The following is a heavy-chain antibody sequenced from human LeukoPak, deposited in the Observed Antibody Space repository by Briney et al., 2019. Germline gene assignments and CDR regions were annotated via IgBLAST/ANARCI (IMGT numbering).Heavy chain of an antibody. CDR1: GGSISSYY. V-gene: IGHV4-59*01. Sequence: SETLSLTCTVSGGSISSYYWSWLRQPPGKGLEWIGYTYYSGRTNYNPSLKSRVTISVDTFKNQFSLKLSSVTAADTAVYYCAKTSEPREYYYYMDVWGKGTTVTVSS. CDR2: TYYSGRT. J-gene: IGHJ6*03. CDR3: AKTSEPREYYYYMDV. D-gene: IGHD1-14*01.